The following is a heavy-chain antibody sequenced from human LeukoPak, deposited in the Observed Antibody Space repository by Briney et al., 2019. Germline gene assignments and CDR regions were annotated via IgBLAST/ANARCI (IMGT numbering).Heavy chain of an antibody. D-gene: IGHD5-12*01. Sequence: GGFLRLSCAASGFTFSNYGMHWVRQAPGKGLEWVAFIRYDGTNKYYADPVKGRFTISRDNSKNTLYLQMDSLRAEDTAVYYCSKDGRGYSGYDLYYLDYWGQGTLVTVSS. V-gene: IGHV3-30*02. CDR3: SKDGRGYSGYDLYYLDY. CDR1: GFTFSNYG. CDR2: IRYDGTNK. J-gene: IGHJ4*02.